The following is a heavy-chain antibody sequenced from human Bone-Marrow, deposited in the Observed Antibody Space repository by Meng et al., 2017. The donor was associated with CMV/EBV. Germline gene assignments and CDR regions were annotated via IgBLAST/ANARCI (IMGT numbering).Heavy chain of an antibody. D-gene: IGHD3/OR15-3a*01. CDR2: INTSGGTT. CDR1: GFTFSDYY. CDR3: AKDGLRGPSGY. J-gene: IGHJ4*02. V-gene: IGHV3-11*01. Sequence: QVQLVESGGGLVKPGGSLRLSCAASGFTFSDYYMSWIRQAPGKGLEWVSTINTSGGTTYYAGSVKGRFAISRDNSKNTLYLQMNSLRVEDTAVYYCAKDGLRGPSGYWGQGTLVTVSS.